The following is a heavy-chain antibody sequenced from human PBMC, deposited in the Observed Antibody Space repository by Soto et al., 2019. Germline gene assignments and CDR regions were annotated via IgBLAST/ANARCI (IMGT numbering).Heavy chain of an antibody. J-gene: IGHJ6*03. Sequence: GGSLRLSCAASGFTVSSNYMSWVRQAPGKGLEWVSVIYSGGSTYYADSVKGRFTISRDNSKNTLYLQMNSLRAEDTAVYYCALYSGYDLYYYYSMDVWGKGTTVTVSS. CDR2: IYSGGST. CDR1: GFTVSSNY. D-gene: IGHD5-12*01. V-gene: IGHV3-66*01. CDR3: ALYSGYDLYYYYSMDV.